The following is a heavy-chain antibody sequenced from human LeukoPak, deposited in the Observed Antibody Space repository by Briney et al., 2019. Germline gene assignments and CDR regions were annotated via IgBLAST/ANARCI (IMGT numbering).Heavy chain of an antibody. CDR3: ASAGLTYGSGSYFVY. D-gene: IGHD3-10*01. CDR2: ISGSGGST. CDR1: GFTFSSYA. V-gene: IGHV3-23*01. J-gene: IGHJ4*02. Sequence: GGSLRLSCAASGFTFSSYAMSWVRQAPGKGLEWVSAISGSGGSTYYADSVKGRFTISRDNAKNSLYLQMNSLRAEDTALYYCASAGLTYGSGSYFVYWGQGTLVTVSS.